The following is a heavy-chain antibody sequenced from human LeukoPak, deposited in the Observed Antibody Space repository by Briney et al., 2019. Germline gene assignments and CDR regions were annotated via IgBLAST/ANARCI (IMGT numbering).Heavy chain of an antibody. J-gene: IGHJ5*02. CDR3: ARRRGFDP. V-gene: IGHV4-34*01. Sequence: SETLSLTCAVYGGSFSGYYWSWIRQPPGKGLEWIGEINHSGSTNYNPSLKSRVTISVDTSKNQFSLKLSSVTAADTAVYYCARRRGFDPWGQGTLVTVSS. CDR2: INHSGST. CDR1: GGSFSGYY.